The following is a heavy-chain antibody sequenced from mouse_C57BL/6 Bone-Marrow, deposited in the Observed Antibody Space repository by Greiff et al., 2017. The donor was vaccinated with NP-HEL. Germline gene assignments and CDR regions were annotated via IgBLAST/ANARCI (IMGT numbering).Heavy chain of an antibody. CDR2: IDPSDSYT. CDR3: ARERDYYGMGAMDY. V-gene: IGHV1-69*01. Sequence: QVQLKESGAELVMPGASVKLSCKASGYTFTSYWMHWVKQRPGQGLEWIGEIDPSDSYTNYNQKFKGKSTLTVDKSSSTAYMQLSSLISEDSAVYYCARERDYYGMGAMDYWGQGTSVTVSS. CDR1: GYTFTSYW. J-gene: IGHJ4*01. D-gene: IGHD1-1*01.